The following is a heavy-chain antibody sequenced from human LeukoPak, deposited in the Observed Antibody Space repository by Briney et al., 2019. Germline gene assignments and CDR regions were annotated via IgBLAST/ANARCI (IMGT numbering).Heavy chain of an antibody. CDR1: EFKFSDYA. CDR3: TKGDYHAY. Sequence: GGSLRLSCTGSEFKFSDYAMSWFRQAPGKGLEWVGFIRSNTYGGTAEYAASVKGRFTISRDDSKSIAYLQMNSLKTEDTAVYYCTKGDYHAYWGQGTLATVSS. V-gene: IGHV3-49*03. CDR2: IRSNTYGGTA. J-gene: IGHJ4*02.